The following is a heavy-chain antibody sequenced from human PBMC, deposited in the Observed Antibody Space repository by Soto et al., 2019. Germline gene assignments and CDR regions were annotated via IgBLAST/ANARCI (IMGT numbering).Heavy chain of an antibody. D-gene: IGHD1-1*01. J-gene: IGHJ5*02. CDR2: IYGNGTT. CDR1: GASISVFY. CDR3: VRDGTKTLRDWFDP. V-gene: IGHV4-4*07. Sequence: SETLSLTCTVSGASISVFYWSWIRNSAGKGLEWIGRIYGNGTTDYNPSLKSRVMMSVDTSKKQFSLRLRSVTAADTAVYYCVRDGTKTLRDWFDPWGQGTSVPVSS.